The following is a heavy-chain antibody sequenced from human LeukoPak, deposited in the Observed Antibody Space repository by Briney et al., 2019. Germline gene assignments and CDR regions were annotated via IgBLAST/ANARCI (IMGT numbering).Heavy chain of an antibody. D-gene: IGHD5-24*01. CDR1: GVSISSYY. V-gene: IGHV4-59*08. Sequence: PSETLSLTCAASGVSISSYYWSWIRQPPGKGLEWMGYIFYSGNTKYNPSLKSRLTISVDTSKSQFSLKLSSVTAADTAVYYCARHERDVSLDHAFDIWGQGTMVTVSS. CDR3: ARHERDVSLDHAFDI. CDR2: IFYSGNT. J-gene: IGHJ3*02.